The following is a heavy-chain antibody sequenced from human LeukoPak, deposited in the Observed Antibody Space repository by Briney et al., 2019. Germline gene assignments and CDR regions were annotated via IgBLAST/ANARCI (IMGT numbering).Heavy chain of an antibody. CDR2: LKQDVGEK. D-gene: IGHD1-26*01. J-gene: IGHJ4*02. V-gene: IGHV3-7*01. CDR3: ARDGSGATNSDY. Sequence: GGSLRLSCAASGFTFSSYWMSWVRQAPGKGLEWVANLKQDVGEKYYVDSVKGRFTISRDNAKNSLYLQMNSLRGDDTAVYYCARDGSGATNSDYWGQGTLVTVSS. CDR1: GFTFSSYW.